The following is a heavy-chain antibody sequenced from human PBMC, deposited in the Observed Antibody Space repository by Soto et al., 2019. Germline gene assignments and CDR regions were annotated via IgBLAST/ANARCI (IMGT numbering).Heavy chain of an antibody. D-gene: IGHD3-3*01. V-gene: IGHV4-59*01. CDR3: ARGPTNYDFWSGYSYNWFDP. CDR2: IYYSGST. Sequence: SETLSVTCTVSGGSISSYYRSWIRQPPGKGLEWIGYIYYSGSTNYNPSLKSRVTMSVDTSKNQFSLKLSSVTAADTAVYYCARGPTNYDFWSGYSYNWFDPWGQGTLVTAPQ. J-gene: IGHJ5*02. CDR1: GGSISSYY.